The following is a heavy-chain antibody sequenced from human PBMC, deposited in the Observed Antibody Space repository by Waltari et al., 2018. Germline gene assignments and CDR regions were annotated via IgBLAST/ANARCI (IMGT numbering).Heavy chain of an antibody. J-gene: IGHJ4*02. CDR1: GYSISSGYY. CDR3: ARALGVVIAPPTVLDY. D-gene: IGHD2-21*01. Sequence: QVQLQESGPGLVKPSETLSLTCTVSGYSISSGYYWGWIRPPPGKGLEWIGSIYHSGSTYYNPSLKSRVTISVDTSKNQFSLKLSSVTAADTAVYYCARALGVVIAPPTVLDYWGQGTLVTVSS. V-gene: IGHV4-38-2*02. CDR2: IYHSGST.